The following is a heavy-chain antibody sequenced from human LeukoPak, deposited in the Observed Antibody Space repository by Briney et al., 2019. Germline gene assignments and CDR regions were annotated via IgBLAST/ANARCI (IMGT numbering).Heavy chain of an antibody. CDR3: TRGVPAAIHIPGYYLDY. D-gene: IGHD2-2*01. Sequence: GGSLRLSCAASGFTVSSNYMSWVRQAPGKGLEWVSVIYSGGSTYYADSVKGRFTISRDNSKNTLYLQMNSLRAEDTAVYYCTRGVPAAIHIPGYYLDYWGQGTLVTVSS. V-gene: IGHV3-53*01. J-gene: IGHJ4*02. CDR1: GFTVSSNY. CDR2: IYSGGST.